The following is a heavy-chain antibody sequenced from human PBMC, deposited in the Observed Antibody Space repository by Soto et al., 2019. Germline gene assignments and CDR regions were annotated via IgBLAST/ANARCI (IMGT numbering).Heavy chain of an antibody. CDR3: AKDRVQSGLGEVDY. J-gene: IGHJ4*02. D-gene: IGHD3-16*01. CDR1: GFTFSTNG. CDR2: ISYDGSNK. V-gene: IGHV3-30*18. Sequence: PGGSLRLSCAASGFTFSTNGMHWVRQAPGKGLEWVAVISYDGSNKYYADSVKGRLTISRDNSKNTLYLQMNSLGAEDTAVYYCAKDRVQSGLGEVDYWGQGTLVTVSS.